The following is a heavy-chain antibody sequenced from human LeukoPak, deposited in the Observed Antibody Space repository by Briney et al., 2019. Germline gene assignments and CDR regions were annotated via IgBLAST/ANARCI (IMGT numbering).Heavy chain of an antibody. Sequence: PGGSLRLSCAASGFTFSNYGMHWVRQAPGKGLEWVAVISYDGGTEYYADSVKGRFTISRDKSKNTLYLQMNSLTTEDTAVYYCARVEIVATMFDYWGQGTLVTVSS. V-gene: IGHV3-30*03. D-gene: IGHD5-12*01. J-gene: IGHJ4*02. CDR1: GFTFSNYG. CDR2: ISYDGGTE. CDR3: ARVEIVATMFDY.